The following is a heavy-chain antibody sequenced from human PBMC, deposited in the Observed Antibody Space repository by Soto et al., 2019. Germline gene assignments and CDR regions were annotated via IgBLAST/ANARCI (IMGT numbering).Heavy chain of an antibody. CDR1: GFIFGNYW. V-gene: IGHV3-74*01. D-gene: IGHD3-10*01. CDR3: TKGGPYYSVPFDY. CDR2: ISFDGTDI. J-gene: IGHJ4*02. Sequence: EVYLVESGGGLVQPGASLQLSCAASGFIFGNYWMHWVRQSPGKGLEWLLRISFDGTDITYADSVTGRFTIYRDNARHTLYLQMNSLRVEDTGMYFCTKGGPYYSVPFDYWGQGPLVTVSS.